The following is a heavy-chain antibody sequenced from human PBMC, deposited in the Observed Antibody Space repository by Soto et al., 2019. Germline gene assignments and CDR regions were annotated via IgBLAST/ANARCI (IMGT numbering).Heavy chain of an antibody. D-gene: IGHD6-19*01. J-gene: IGHJ4*02. Sequence: SETLSLTCTVSGGSISSYYWSWIRQPPGKGLEWIGYIYYSGSTNYNPSLKSRVTISVDTSKNQFSLKLSSVTAADTAVYYCARERALWEIAVAGTEVYYFDYWGQGTLVTVSS. V-gene: IGHV4-59*01. CDR3: ARERALWEIAVAGTEVYYFDY. CDR2: IYYSGST. CDR1: GGSISSYY.